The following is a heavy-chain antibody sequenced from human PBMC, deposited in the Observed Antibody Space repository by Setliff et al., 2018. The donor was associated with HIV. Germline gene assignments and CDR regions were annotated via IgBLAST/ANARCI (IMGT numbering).Heavy chain of an antibody. J-gene: IGHJ5*01. V-gene: IGHV1-69*13. CDR3: GRDFEGMSTIDGFEN. D-gene: IGHD1-1*01. CDR1: EGTFRKYS. CDR2: IVPIFGPT. Sequence: SVKVSCKVSEGTFRKYSMNWIRQAPGQGLEWMGGIVPIFGPTKYAQKFQVRVTITADESTSTVYMALRSLTSEDTAVYYCGRDFEGMSTIDGFENWGQGTLVTVSS.